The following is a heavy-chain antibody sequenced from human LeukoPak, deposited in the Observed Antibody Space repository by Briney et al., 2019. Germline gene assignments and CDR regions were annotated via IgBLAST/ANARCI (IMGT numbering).Heavy chain of an antibody. CDR3: SWGGRGGTRRGFDY. J-gene: IGHJ4*02. Sequence: GGSLRLSCAASGFTFSSYEMNWVRQAPGKGLEWVSYISTSGSTIYYADSVKGRFTISRDNAKNSLYLQMNSLRAEDTAVYYRSWGGRGGTRRGFDYWGQGTLVSVSS. CDR1: GFTFSSYE. CDR2: ISTSGSTI. D-gene: IGHD1-26*01. V-gene: IGHV3-48*03.